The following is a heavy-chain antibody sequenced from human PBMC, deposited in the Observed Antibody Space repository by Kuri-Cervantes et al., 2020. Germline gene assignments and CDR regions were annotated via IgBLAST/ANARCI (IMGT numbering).Heavy chain of an antibody. CDR3: AKAYLLEYCTGTVCYPFDY. CDR2: ISWNSGSI. D-gene: IGHD2-8*02. CDR1: GFTFDDYA. J-gene: IGHJ4*02. Sequence: SLKISCAASGFTFDDYAMHWVRQAPGKGLEWVSGISWNSGSIGYADSVKGRFTISRDNSKSTLYLQMNSLRAEDTAIYYCAKAYLLEYCTGTVCYPFDYWGQGTLVTVSS. V-gene: IGHV3-9*01.